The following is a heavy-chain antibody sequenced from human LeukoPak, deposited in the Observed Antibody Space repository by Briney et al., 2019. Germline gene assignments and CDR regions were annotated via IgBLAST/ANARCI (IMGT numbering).Heavy chain of an antibody. CDR3: ARDLNAAGVAFDI. J-gene: IGHJ3*02. D-gene: IGHD2-8*01. V-gene: IGHV4-4*02. CDR1: GGSISSSNW. CDR2: IYHSGST. Sequence: PSETLSLTCAASGGSISSSNWWSWVRQPPGKGLEWIGEIYHSGSTNYNPSLKSRVTISVDKSKNQFSLKLSSVTAADTAVYYCARDLNAAGVAFDIWGQGTMVTVSS.